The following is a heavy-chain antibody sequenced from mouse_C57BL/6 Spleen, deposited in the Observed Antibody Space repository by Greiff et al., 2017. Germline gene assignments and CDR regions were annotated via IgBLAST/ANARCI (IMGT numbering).Heavy chain of an antibody. Sequence: EVQGVESGGGLVQPKGSLKLSCAASGFSFNTYAMNWVRQAPGKGLEWVARIRSKSNNYATYYADSVKDRFTISRDDSESMLYLQMNNLKTEDTAMYYCVRNDGYYFPFAYWGQGTLVTVSA. V-gene: IGHV10-1*01. D-gene: IGHD2-3*01. CDR2: IRSKSNNYAT. J-gene: IGHJ3*01. CDR3: VRNDGYYFPFAY. CDR1: GFSFNTYA.